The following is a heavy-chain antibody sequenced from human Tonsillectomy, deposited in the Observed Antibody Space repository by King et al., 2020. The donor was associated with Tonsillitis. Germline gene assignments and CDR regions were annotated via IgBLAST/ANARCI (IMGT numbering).Heavy chain of an antibody. CDR3: ATYSGYDDY. CDR1: GFIFSSYG. Sequence: VQLVESGGGVVQPGRSLRLSCATSGFIFSSYGMHWVRQAPGKGLEWVAVIWYNGSNKYYADSVKGRFTISRDNSNNTLYLQMNSLRAEDTAVYYCATYSGYDDYWGQGTLVTVSS. J-gene: IGHJ4*02. CDR2: IWYNGSNK. V-gene: IGHV3-33*01. D-gene: IGHD5-12*01.